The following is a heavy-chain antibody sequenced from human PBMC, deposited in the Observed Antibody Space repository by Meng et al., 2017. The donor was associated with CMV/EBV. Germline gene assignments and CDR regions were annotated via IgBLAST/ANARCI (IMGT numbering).Heavy chain of an antibody. CDR1: XGSFSGYY. Sequence: AAGXXKPXXPLALLCAXXXGSFSGYYWSWIXQPPGKGLEWIGEINHSGSTNYNPSLKSRVTISVDTSKNQFSLKLSSVTAADTAVYYCARGVGGWFDPWGQGTLVTASS. CDR3: ARGVGGWFDP. D-gene: IGHD1-26*01. J-gene: IGHJ5*02. CDR2: INHSGST. V-gene: IGHV4-34*01.